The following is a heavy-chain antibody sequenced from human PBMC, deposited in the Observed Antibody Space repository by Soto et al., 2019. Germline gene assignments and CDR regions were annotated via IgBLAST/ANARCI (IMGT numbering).Heavy chain of an antibody. D-gene: IGHD2-15*01. CDR3: ARSSFVVVVAADY. CDR2: INAGNGNT. V-gene: IGHV1-3*01. Sequence: ASVKVSCKASGYTFTSYAMHWVRQAPGQRLEWMGWINAGNGNTKYSQKFQGRVTITRDTSASTAYMELSSLRSEDTAVYYCARSSFVVVVAADYWGQGTLVTVSS. CDR1: GYTFTSYA. J-gene: IGHJ4*02.